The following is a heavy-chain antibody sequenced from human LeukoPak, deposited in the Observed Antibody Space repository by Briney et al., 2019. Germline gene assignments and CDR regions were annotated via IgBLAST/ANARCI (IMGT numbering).Heavy chain of an antibody. D-gene: IGHD6-6*01. CDR1: GGSISRLY. J-gene: IGHJ4*02. Sequence: SETLSLTCSVSGGSISRLYWSWIRQPPGKGLEWMGYIYYTGSTNYNPSLKSRVSLFVDMSKKQFSLRLSSVTAADTAVYYCARHRAYSSSSPFDYWGQGTLVAVSS. V-gene: IGHV4-59*08. CDR2: IYYTGST. CDR3: ARHRAYSSSSPFDY.